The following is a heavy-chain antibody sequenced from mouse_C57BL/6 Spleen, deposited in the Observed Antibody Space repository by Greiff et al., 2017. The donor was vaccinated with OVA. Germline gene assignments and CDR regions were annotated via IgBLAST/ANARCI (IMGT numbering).Heavy chain of an antibody. CDR3: ARGGYEGYFDY. CDR1: GYTFTDYN. D-gene: IGHD2-2*01. CDR2: INPNNGGT. Sequence: DVQLLESGPELVKPGASVKMSCKASGYTFTDYNMHWVKQSHGKSLEWIGYINPNNGGTSYNQKFKGKATLTVNKPSSTAYMELRSLTSEDSAVYYCARGGYEGYFDYWGQGTTLTVSS. J-gene: IGHJ2*01. V-gene: IGHV1-22*01.